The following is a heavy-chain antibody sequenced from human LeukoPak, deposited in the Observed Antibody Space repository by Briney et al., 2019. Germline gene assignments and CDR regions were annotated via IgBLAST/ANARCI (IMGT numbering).Heavy chain of an antibody. CDR1: GGSISSYY. V-gene: IGHV4-4*07. CDR2: IYTSGST. D-gene: IGHD2-2*01. Sequence: SETLSLTCTVSGGSISSYYWSWIRQPAGKGLEWIGRIYTSGSTNYNPSLKSRVTMSVGTSKNQLSLKLSSVTAADTAVYYCARGGGVPAAHYYYYYYMDVWGKGTTVTVSS. J-gene: IGHJ6*03. CDR3: ARGGGVPAAHYYYYYYMDV.